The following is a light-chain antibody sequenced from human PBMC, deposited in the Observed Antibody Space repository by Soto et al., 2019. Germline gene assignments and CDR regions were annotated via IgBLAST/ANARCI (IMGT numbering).Light chain of an antibody. Sequence: EIVLTQSPGTLSLSPGESATLSCRASQSVSSSYLAWYQQKPGQAPRLLIYGASSRATGIPDRFSGSGSGTDFTFTISRLESEDFAVYYCQQDGSSPGTFGQGTKVEIK. V-gene: IGKV3-20*01. CDR2: GAS. CDR1: QSVSSSY. J-gene: IGKJ1*01. CDR3: QQDGSSPGT.